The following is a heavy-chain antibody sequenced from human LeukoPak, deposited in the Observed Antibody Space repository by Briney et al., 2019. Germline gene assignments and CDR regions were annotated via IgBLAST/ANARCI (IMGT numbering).Heavy chain of an antibody. CDR1: GFTFSDYY. CDR3: ARLTTVTTYFDY. D-gene: IGHD4-17*01. J-gene: IGHJ4*02. CDR2: ISSSGRTI. Sequence: SGGSLRLSCAASGFTFSDYYMSWIRQAPGKGLEWVSYISSSGRTIYYADSVKGRFTISRDNAKNSLYLQMNSLRAEDTAVYYCARLTTVTTYFDYWGQGTLVTVSS. V-gene: IGHV3-11*04.